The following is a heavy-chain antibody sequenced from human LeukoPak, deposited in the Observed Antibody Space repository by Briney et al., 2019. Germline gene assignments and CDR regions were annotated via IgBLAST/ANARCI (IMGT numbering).Heavy chain of an antibody. CDR3: ARHPERYSYFDY. CDR1: GGSISSSSYY. D-gene: IGHD5-18*01. CDR2: IYYSGSA. Sequence: SSETLSLTCTVSGGSISSSSYYWGWIRQPPGKGLEWIGRIYYSGSAYYNPSLKSRVTMSVDTSKNQFSLRLSSVTAADTAVYSCARHPERYSYFDYWGQGTLVTVSS. J-gene: IGHJ4*02. V-gene: IGHV4-39*01.